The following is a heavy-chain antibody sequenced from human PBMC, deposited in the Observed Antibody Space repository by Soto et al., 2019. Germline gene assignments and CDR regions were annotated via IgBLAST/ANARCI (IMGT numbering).Heavy chain of an antibody. CDR2: IKQDGSEK. J-gene: IGHJ5*02. CDR1: GFTFSSYW. CDR3: ARDTPSYCSGGSCYPTHNWFDP. D-gene: IGHD2-15*01. Sequence: GGSLRLSCAASGFTFSSYWMSWVRQAPGKGLEWVANIKQDGSEKYYVDSVKGRFTISRDNAKNSLYLQMNSLRAEDTAVYYCARDTPSYCSGGSCYPTHNWFDPWGQGTLVTVSS. V-gene: IGHV3-7*01.